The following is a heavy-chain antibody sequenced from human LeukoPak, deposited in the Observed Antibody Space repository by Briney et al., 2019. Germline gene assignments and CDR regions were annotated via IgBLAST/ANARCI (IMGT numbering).Heavy chain of an antibody. J-gene: IGHJ4*02. CDR3: AKEMGKYYDRSGYALDY. CDR2: ISWNSDSI. Sequence: PGGSLRLSCAASGFTLDDYAMHWVRQAPGKGLEWVSGISWNSDSIGYTDSVKGRFTISRDNAKNSLYLQMNSLSAEDTALYDCAKEMGKYYDRSGYALDYWGQGTLVTVSS. V-gene: IGHV3-9*01. D-gene: IGHD3-22*01. CDR1: GFTLDDYA.